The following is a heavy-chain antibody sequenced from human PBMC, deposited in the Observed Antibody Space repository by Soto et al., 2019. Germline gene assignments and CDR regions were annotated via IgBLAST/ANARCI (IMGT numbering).Heavy chain of an antibody. CDR1: GFSLSTSEMR. D-gene: IGHD2-2*01. CDR2: IDGDGDK. J-gene: IGHJ4*01. Sequence: SGPTLVNPTQTLTLTCTFSGFSLSTSEMRVSWIRQPPGKALEWLARIDGDGDKFYRTSLKTRLTISKDTSKNQVVLTMTNMDPVDTATYYCARQNARSSTSCHTGFDYWGHGTLVTV. V-gene: IGHV2-70*04. CDR3: ARQNARSSTSCHTGFDY.